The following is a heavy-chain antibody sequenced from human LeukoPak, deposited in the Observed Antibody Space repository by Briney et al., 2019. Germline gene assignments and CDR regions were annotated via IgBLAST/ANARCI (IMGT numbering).Heavy chain of an antibody. V-gene: IGHV3-23*01. CDR3: ASSNLRYFDWLLN. J-gene: IGHJ4*02. CDR1: RFTFSNDA. Sequence: GGSLRLSCAASRFTFSNDAMSWVRRAPGKGLEWVSAISGSGGSTFYADSVKGRFTISRDNSKNTLYLQMNSLRADDTAVYYCASSNLRYFDWLLNWGQGTLVTVSS. CDR2: ISGSGGST. D-gene: IGHD3-9*01.